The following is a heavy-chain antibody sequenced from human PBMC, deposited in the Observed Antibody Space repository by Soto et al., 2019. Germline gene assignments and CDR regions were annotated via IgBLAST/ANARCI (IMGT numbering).Heavy chain of an antibody. D-gene: IGHD2-21*02. CDR1: GFTFSDFG. CDR3: AKEDPYCGGDCYPLYYGMDV. V-gene: IGHV3-30*18. CDR2: ISEDAETD. Sequence: GGSLRLSCVASGFTFSDFGMHWVRQGPGKGLEWLAVISEDAETDFHADSVKGRFTVSRDNFKETLYLQMNSLTTDDSGVYFCAKEDPYCGGDCYPLYYGMDVWGQGTTVTVSS. J-gene: IGHJ6*02.